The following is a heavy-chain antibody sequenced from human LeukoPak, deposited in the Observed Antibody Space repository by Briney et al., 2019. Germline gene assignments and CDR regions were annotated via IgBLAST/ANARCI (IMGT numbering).Heavy chain of an antibody. D-gene: IGHD2-2*01. CDR1: GGTFSSYA. CDR3: ARDSYCSSTSCSYYYYYYMDV. V-gene: IGHV1-69*13. J-gene: IGHJ6*03. Sequence: SVKVSCKASGGTFSSYAISWVRLAPGQGLEWMGGIIPIFGTANYAQKFQGRVTITADESTSTAYMELSSLRSEDTAVYYCARDSYCSSTSCSYYYYYYMDVWGKGTTVTVSS. CDR2: IIPIFGTA.